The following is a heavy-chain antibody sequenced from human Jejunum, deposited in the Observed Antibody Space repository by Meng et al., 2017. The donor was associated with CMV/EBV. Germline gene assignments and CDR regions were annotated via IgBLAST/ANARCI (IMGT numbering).Heavy chain of an antibody. D-gene: IGHD6-19*01. Sequence: CTVSGFRFSDYGFHWVRQSPGKGLGWVADIWSDGRATYYADSVSGRFTISRDDSRSTLYLQTNSLRAEDTAVYYCARDLAVGRIWFDPWGQGTLVTVSS. CDR3: ARDLAVGRIWFDP. CDR2: IWSDGRAT. J-gene: IGHJ5*02. V-gene: IGHV3-33*01. CDR1: GFRFSDYG.